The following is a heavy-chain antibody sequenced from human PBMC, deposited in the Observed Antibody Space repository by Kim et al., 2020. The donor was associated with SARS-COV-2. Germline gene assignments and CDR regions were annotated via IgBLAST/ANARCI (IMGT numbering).Heavy chain of an antibody. V-gene: IGHV3-30*04. CDR1: GFTVTNYT. CDR2: MSPNGRSK. J-gene: IGHJ4*02. Sequence: GGSLRLSCAASGFTVTNYTIQWVRQAPGKGLEWLTAMSPNGRSKYYADSVRGRFTVSRDDSQNTLYLQISGLVTDDTGVFYCLRESDSSGRAGYFDYWGQGVLVTVSS. D-gene: IGHD6-19*01. CDR3: LRESDSSGRAGYFDY.